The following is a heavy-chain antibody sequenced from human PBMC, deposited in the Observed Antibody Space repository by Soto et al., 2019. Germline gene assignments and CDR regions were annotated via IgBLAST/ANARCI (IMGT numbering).Heavy chain of an antibody. CDR1: GFSLSTSGMC. J-gene: IGHJ6*02. D-gene: IGHD3-9*01. V-gene: IGHV2-70*01. CDR3: ARTYLLRYFDWLPSYGMDV. Sequence: SGPTLVNPTHTLTLTCTFSGFSLSTSGMCVSWIRQPPGEALEWLALIDWDDDKYYSTSLKTRLTISKDTSKNQVVLTMTNMDPVDTATYYCARTYLLRYFDWLPSYGMDVWGQGTTVTVSS. CDR2: IDWDDDK.